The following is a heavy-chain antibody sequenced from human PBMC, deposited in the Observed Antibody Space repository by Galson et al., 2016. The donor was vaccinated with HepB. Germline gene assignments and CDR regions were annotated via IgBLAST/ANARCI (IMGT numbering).Heavy chain of an antibody. J-gene: IGHJ4*02. CDR3: ANRGWSGGLCYKHFDS. D-gene: IGHD2-15*01. V-gene: IGHV3-23*01. CDR2: IYGESPST. CDR1: GFTFSSYA. Sequence: SLRLSCAASGFTFSSYAMNWVRQAPGKGLEWVSSIYGESPSTHYADSVKGRFSISRDISKNTLYLQMNRLRAEDTAVYYCANRGWSGGLCYKHFDSWGQGTLVTVSS.